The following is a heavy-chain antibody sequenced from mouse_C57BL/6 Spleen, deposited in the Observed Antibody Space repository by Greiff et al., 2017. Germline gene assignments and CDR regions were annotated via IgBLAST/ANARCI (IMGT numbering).Heavy chain of an antibody. CDR1: GYTFTDYE. D-gene: IGHD1-1*01. V-gene: IGHV1-15*01. J-gene: IGHJ4*01. CDR2: IDPETGGT. CDR3: TRPTVVATNAMDY. Sequence: QVQLQQSGAELVRPGASVTLSCKASGYTFTDYEMHWVKQTPVHGLEWIGAIDPETGGTASNQKFTGKAILTADTSSSTAYLELRSRTSEDSAVYYCTRPTVVATNAMDYWGQGTSVTVSS.